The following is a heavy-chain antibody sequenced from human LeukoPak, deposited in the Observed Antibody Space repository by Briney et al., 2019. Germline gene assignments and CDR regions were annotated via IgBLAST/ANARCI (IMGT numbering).Heavy chain of an antibody. J-gene: IGHJ4*02. CDR1: GGTFSSYA. V-gene: IGHV1-69*05. CDR3: ARQGTYSNAIGLGY. Sequence: ASVTVSCKASGGTFSSYAISWVRQAPGQGLEWMGGIIPIFGTANYAQKFQGRVTMTRDTSTSTVYMELSSLRSEDTAVYYCARQGTYSNAIGLGYWGQGTLVTVSS. CDR2: IIPIFGTA. D-gene: IGHD6-13*01.